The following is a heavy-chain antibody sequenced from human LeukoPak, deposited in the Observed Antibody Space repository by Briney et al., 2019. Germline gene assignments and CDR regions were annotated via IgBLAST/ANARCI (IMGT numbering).Heavy chain of an antibody. CDR1: GGSISSSSYY. V-gene: IGHV4-39*07. CDR2: ISYSGST. Sequence: SETLSLTCTVSGGSISSSSYYWGWIRQPPGKGLEWIGNTISYSGSTYYNPSLKSRVTISLDTSKNQFSLKLSSVTAADTAVYYCARDRTTVDRFGVPFDIWGQGTMVTVSS. D-gene: IGHD4-23*01. CDR3: ARDRTTVDRFGVPFDI. J-gene: IGHJ3*02.